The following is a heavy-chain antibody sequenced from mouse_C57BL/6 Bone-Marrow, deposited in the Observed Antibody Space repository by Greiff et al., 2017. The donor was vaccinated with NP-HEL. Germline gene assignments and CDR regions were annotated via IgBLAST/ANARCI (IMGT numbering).Heavy chain of an antibody. V-gene: IGHV2-9-1*01. CDR2: IWTGGGT. Sequence: QVQLKQSGPGLVAPSQSLSITCTVSGFSLTSYAISWVRQPPGKGLEWLGVIWTGGGTNYNSALKSRLSISKDNSKSQVFLKMDSLQTDDTARYYCARSFITTVVEGAMDYWGQGTSVTVSS. CDR1: GFSLTSYA. D-gene: IGHD1-1*01. CDR3: ARSFITTVVEGAMDY. J-gene: IGHJ4*01.